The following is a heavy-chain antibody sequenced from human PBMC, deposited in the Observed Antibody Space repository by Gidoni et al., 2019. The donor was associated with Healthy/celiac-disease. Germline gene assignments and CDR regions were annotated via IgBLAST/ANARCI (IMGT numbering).Heavy chain of an antibody. CDR1: VGSISSGGYY. D-gene: IGHD3-10*01. Sequence: QVQLQESGPGLVKPSQTLSLTCTVSVGSISSGGYYWSWIRQHPGKGLVWMGYTYYMGSTYYNPALKSRVTISVDTSKNQFSLKRSSLTAADTAVYYCAAARLITMVRGGSLYFDYCGQGTLVTVSS. CDR2: TYYMGST. J-gene: IGHJ4*02. CDR3: AAARLITMVRGGSLYFDY. V-gene: IGHV4-31*03.